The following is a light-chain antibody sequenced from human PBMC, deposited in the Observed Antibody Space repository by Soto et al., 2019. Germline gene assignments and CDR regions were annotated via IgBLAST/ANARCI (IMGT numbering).Light chain of an antibody. CDR1: KSVSSY. CDR2: DAS. J-gene: IGKJ1*01. CDR3: QQRSKWPQT. Sequence: EIVLTQSPATLSLSPGERATLSCRASKSVSSYLAWYQQKTGQAPRLLIYDASNRATGIPARFSGSGSGTEFTLPISRLEPEDFAVSYCQQRSKWPQTFGQGTKVEIQ. V-gene: IGKV3-11*01.